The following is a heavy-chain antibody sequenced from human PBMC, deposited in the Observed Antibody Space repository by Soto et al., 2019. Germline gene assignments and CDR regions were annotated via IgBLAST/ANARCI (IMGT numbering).Heavy chain of an antibody. CDR1: GDTFSGYA. V-gene: IGHV1-69*18. CDR2: NTPGFGST. CDR3: ARDRGFGELTN. D-gene: IGHD3-10*01. J-gene: IGHJ4*02. Sequence: QVQLVQSGAELKKPGSSVKVSCKASGDTFSGYATNGVRQAPGEGLEWMGTNTPGFGSTNDAQRFEGRVTFTADESTNTAYIELRGLLSEDTAVYYCARDRGFGELTNWGPGELVTVSS.